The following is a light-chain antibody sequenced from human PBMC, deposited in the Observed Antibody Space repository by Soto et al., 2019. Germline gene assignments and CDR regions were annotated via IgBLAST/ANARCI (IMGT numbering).Light chain of an antibody. CDR2: GAS. CDR1: QTVSSSY. CDR3: QQYGSSPT. J-gene: IGKJ1*01. Sequence: EIVLTQSPGTLSLSPGERATLSCRASQTVSSSYLAWYQQKPGQAPRLLIYGASSRATGIPDRFSGSGSGRDFTLTISRLEPEDFAVYYCQQYGSSPTFGQGTKVEIK. V-gene: IGKV3-20*01.